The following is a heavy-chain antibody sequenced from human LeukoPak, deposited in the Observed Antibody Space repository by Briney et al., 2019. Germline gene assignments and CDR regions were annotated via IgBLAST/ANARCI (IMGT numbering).Heavy chain of an antibody. CDR1: GFTFSTYA. J-gene: IGHJ4*02. CDR3: AKDLVAANEYFFDS. V-gene: IGHV3-23*01. Sequence: GGSLRLSYAASGFTFSTYAMSWVRQAPGKGLEWDSAISYNGGSTYYADSVKGRFTISRDNSHNTLYLQMNSLRAEDTAVYYCAKDLVAANEYFFDSWGQGTLVTVSS. D-gene: IGHD2-15*01. CDR2: ISYNGGST.